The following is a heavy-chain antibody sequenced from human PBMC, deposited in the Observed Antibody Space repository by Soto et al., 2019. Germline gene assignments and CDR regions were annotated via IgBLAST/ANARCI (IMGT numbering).Heavy chain of an antibody. CDR1: GGSISSGDYY. D-gene: IGHD5-18*01. CDR3: ARAPRYMDTGTASDP. CDR2: IYYSGST. V-gene: IGHV4-30-4*01. J-gene: IGHJ5*02. Sequence: QVQLQESGPGLVKPSQTLSLTCTVSGGSISSGDYYWSWIRQPPGKGLEGIGYIYYSGSTYYNPSLKSRVTISVDTSKNQFSLKLSSVTAADTAVYYYARAPRYMDTGTASDPWGQGTLVTVSS.